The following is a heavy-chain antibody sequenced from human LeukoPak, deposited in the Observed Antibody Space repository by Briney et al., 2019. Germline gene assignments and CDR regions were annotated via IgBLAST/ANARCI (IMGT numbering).Heavy chain of an antibody. V-gene: IGHV3-30*02. J-gene: IGHJ4*02. Sequence: GGSLRLSCAASGFTFSNYGMHWVRQAPGRGLEWVAFIRYDGSNKYYAYSVKGRFTIARDTPKNSLYLQMNSTRGENAAVYYCAKAVYCYVDSWGQGTLVTVSS. CDR2: IRYDGSNK. CDR1: GFTFSNYG. CDR3: AKAVYCYVDS. D-gene: IGHD5-18*01.